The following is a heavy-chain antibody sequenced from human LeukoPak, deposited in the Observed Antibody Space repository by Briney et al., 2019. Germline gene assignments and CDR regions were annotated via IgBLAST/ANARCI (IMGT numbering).Heavy chain of an antibody. Sequence: GGSLRLSCAASGFTFSSYEINWVRQAPGKGLEWVSHISSSGSIIYYADSVKGRFTSSRDNPKNSLYLQMNSLRAEDTAVYYCARMNYDILTGYYLRAFDVWGQGTMVTVSS. V-gene: IGHV3-48*03. D-gene: IGHD3-9*01. CDR1: GFTFSSYE. J-gene: IGHJ3*01. CDR3: ARMNYDILTGYYLRAFDV. CDR2: ISSSGSII.